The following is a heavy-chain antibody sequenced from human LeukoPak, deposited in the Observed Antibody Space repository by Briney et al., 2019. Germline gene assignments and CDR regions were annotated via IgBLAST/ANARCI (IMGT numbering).Heavy chain of an antibody. V-gene: IGHV3-30*03. CDR1: GFTFSSYG. J-gene: IGHJ4*02. Sequence: GGSLRLSCAASGFTFSSYGMHWVRQAPGKGLEWVAVISYGGSNTYYADSVKGRFTISRDNSKNTLYLQVNSLRAEDTAVYYCATDSAAASVLDYWGQGTLVTVSS. CDR3: ATDSAAASVLDY. D-gene: IGHD6-13*01. CDR2: ISYGGSNT.